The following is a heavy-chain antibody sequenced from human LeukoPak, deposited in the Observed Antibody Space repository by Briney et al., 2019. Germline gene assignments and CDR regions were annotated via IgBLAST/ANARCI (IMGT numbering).Heavy chain of an antibody. CDR2: IYSGGST. CDR1: EFSVGSNY. V-gene: IGHV3-66*01. Sequence: GGSLRLSCAASEFSVGSNYMTWVRQAPGKGLEWVSLIYSGGSTYYADSVKGRFTISRDNSKNTLYLQMNSLRAEDTAVYYCARDSVWGSSWHVDYYYYYMDVWGKGTTVTISS. D-gene: IGHD6-13*01. J-gene: IGHJ6*03. CDR3: ARDSVWGSSWHVDYYYYYMDV.